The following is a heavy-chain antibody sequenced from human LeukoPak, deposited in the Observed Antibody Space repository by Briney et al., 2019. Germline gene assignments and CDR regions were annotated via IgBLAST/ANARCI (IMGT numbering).Heavy chain of an antibody. D-gene: IGHD4-23*01. Sequence: GASVKVSCKASGYTFTSYYMHWVRQAPGQGLEWMGIINPSGGSTSYAQKFQGRVTITADESTSTAYMELSSLRSEDTAVYYCASSTRHDYGGNYYFDYWGQGTLVTVSS. CDR3: ASSTRHDYGGNYYFDY. CDR2: INPSGGST. V-gene: IGHV1-46*01. J-gene: IGHJ4*02. CDR1: GYTFTSYY.